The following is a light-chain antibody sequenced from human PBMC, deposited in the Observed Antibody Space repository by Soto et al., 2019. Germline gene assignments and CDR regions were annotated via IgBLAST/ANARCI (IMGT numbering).Light chain of an antibody. J-gene: IGKJ1*01. V-gene: IGKV1-39*01. Sequence: DIQMTQSPSSLSASVGDRVTITCRASQSIKNYLNWYQQKPGKAPKLLIYAASSLQSGVPSRFSGSGFGTDFTLTISSLQPEDFATYYCQQSYTTPITFGQGTKVEIK. CDR2: AAS. CDR1: QSIKNY. CDR3: QQSYTTPIT.